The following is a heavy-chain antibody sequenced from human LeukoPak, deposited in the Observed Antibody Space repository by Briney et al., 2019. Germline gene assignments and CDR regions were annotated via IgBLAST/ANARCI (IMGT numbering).Heavy chain of an antibody. CDR2: INPSGGST. CDR1: GYTFASYY. V-gene: IGHV1-46*01. CDR3: GQQLDYYYGMDV. J-gene: IGHJ6*02. D-gene: IGHD6-13*01. Sequence: ASVKVSCKASGYTFASYYMHWVRQAPGQGLEWMGIINPSGGSTSYAQKFQGRVTMTRDTSTSTVYMELSSLRSEDTAVYYCGQQLDYYYGMDVWGQGTTVTVSS.